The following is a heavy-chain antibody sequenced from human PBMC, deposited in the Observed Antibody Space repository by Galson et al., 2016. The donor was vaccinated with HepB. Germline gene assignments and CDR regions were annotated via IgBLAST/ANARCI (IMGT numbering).Heavy chain of an antibody. J-gene: IGHJ3*02. Sequence: SETLSLTCTVSGGSVSSGSYYWSWIRQPPGKGLEWIGYIYYSGSTYYNPSLKSRLTIAVDRSKNQFSLKLSSVTAADTAVYYCARGGRDDAFDIWGQGTMATVSS. CDR2: IYYSGST. V-gene: IGHV4-61*01. CDR3: ARGGRDDAFDI. CDR1: GGSVSSGSYY.